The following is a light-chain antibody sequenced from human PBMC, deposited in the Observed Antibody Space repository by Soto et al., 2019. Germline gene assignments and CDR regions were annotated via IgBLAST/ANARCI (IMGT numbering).Light chain of an antibody. CDR2: RNN. J-gene: IGLJ2*01. CDR1: SSNIGSNY. Sequence: QSVLTQPPSASGTPGQRVTISCSGSSSNIGSNYVYWYQQLPGTTPKLLIYRNNQRPSAVPDRFSGSKSGTSASLAIGGRRSDDEADYYCAAWDDSLSGVVFGGGTKLTVL. CDR3: AAWDDSLSGVV. V-gene: IGLV1-47*01.